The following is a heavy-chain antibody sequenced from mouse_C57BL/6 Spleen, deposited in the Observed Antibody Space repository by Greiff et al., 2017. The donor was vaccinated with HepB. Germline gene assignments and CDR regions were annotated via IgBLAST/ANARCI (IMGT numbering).Heavy chain of an antibody. V-gene: IGHV5-17*01. CDR3: ARTITTVVATGSAY. D-gene: IGHD1-1*01. J-gene: IGHJ3*01. CDR2: ISSGSSTI. CDR1: GFTFSDYG. Sequence: EVQGVESGGGLVKPGGSLKLSCAASGFTFSDYGMHWVRQAPEKGLEWVAYISSGSSTIYYADTVKCRFTISRDNAKNTLFLQMTSLRSEDTAMYYCARTITTVVATGSAYWGQGTLVTVSA.